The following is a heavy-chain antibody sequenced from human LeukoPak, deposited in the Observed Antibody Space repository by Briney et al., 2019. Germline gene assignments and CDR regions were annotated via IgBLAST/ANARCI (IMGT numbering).Heavy chain of an antibody. CDR3: AKGIYSSGWSYFDY. Sequence: GGSLRLSCAASGFTFSNSAMSWVRQAPGKGMEWVSTLSGRGITTYYADSVKGRFSISRDNSKNTLYLQMNSLRAEDTAVYYCAKGIYSSGWSYFDYWGHGTLVTVSS. CDR2: LSGRGITT. D-gene: IGHD6-19*01. CDR1: GFTFSNSA. J-gene: IGHJ4*01. V-gene: IGHV3-23*01.